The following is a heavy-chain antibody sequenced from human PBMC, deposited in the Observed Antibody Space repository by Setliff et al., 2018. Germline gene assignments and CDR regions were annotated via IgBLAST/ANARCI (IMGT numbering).Heavy chain of an antibody. J-gene: IGHJ6*03. Sequence: SETLSLTCTVSGDSSSGHHWSWIRQPPGKGLEWIGYISRSGNTKYNPSLKSRVTISVDTSKNQFSLELRSVTAADTAVYYCARMTGFAYMDVWGKGTPVTVSS. V-gene: IGHV4-59*08. CDR1: GDSSSGHH. CDR3: ARMTGFAYMDV. CDR2: ISRSGNT.